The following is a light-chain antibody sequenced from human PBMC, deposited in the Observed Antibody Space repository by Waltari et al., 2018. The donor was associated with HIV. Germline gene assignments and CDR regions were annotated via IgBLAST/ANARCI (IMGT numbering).Light chain of an antibody. CDR1: SGHNNYA. V-gene: IGLV4-69*01. J-gene: IGLJ3*02. CDR3: QTWDTGIQE. CDR2: VGTNGSH. Sequence: QVVLTQSPSASASLGASVKLTCTLSSGHNNYAIAWHQPQPGKGPRYLMRVGTNGSHIKGGGIPDGFSSSSTGTERCLIISSLQTEDEADYYCQTWDTGIQEFGGGTKLTVL.